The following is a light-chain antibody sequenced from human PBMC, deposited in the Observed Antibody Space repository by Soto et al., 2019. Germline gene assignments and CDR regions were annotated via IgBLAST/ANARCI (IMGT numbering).Light chain of an antibody. CDR1: QSVSSSY. Sequence: EIVLTQSPVTLSSSSGERATLSCRASQSVSSSYLAWYQQKPGQAPRLLIYGASSRATGIPDRFSGSGSGTDFILTISRLESEDFAMYYCQQYGSSPGTFGQGTKVEIK. V-gene: IGKV3-20*01. CDR2: GAS. J-gene: IGKJ1*01. CDR3: QQYGSSPGT.